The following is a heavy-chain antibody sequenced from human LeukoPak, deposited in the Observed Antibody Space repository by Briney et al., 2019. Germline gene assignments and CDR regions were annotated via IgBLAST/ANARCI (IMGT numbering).Heavy chain of an antibody. D-gene: IGHD6-13*01. V-gene: IGHV4-4*03. CDR1: GGSISSTNW. Sequence: PPETLSLTCAVSGGSISSTNWWSWVRQPPGKGLEWIGEIYHSGSTNYNPSLKSRVTISVDKSKNQFSLRLTSVTAADTAVYYCARGGWYSSSWYVSISGPGVENWFDPWGQGTLVTVSS. CDR2: IYHSGST. J-gene: IGHJ5*02. CDR3: ARGGWYSSSWYVSISGPGVENWFDP.